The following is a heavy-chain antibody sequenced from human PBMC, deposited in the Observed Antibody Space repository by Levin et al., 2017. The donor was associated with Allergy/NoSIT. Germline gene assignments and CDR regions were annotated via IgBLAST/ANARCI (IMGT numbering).Heavy chain of an antibody. J-gene: IGHJ4*02. D-gene: IGHD5-12*01. CDR2: IYYSGST. V-gene: IGHV4-59*08. CDR1: GGSISSYY. Sequence: PSETLSLTCTVSGGSISSYYWSWIRQPPGKGLEWIGYIYYSGSTNYNPSLKSRVTISVDTSKNQFSLKLSSVTAADTAVYYCARHYSGYGWLDYWGQGTLVTVSS. CDR3: ARHYSGYGWLDY.